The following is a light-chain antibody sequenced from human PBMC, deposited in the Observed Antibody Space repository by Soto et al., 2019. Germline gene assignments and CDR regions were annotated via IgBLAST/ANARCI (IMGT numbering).Light chain of an antibody. Sequence: QSALTQPASVSGSPGQSITISCTGTSSDVGGYNYVSWYQQHPGKAPKLMIYEVSNRPSGVSNRFSGSKSGNTASLTISGLQAEGEADYYCGSYTSGSTHVFGTGTKVTVL. J-gene: IGLJ1*01. CDR3: GSYTSGSTHV. CDR1: SSDVGGYNY. CDR2: EVS. V-gene: IGLV2-14*01.